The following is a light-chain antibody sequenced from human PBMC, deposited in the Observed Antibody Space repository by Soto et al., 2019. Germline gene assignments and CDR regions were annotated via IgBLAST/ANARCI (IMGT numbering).Light chain of an antibody. J-gene: IGLJ1*01. CDR3: ALFMGNGISV. V-gene: IGLV8-61*01. CDR1: SGSVSTANN. Sequence: QSVVTQESSFSVSPGGTVTLTCGLISGSVSTANNPNWYQQTPGQAPRTLIYSTSTRSSGVADRFSGSILGNKAALTITGALADDDSDYYCALFMGNGISVFGTGTKLTVL. CDR2: STS.